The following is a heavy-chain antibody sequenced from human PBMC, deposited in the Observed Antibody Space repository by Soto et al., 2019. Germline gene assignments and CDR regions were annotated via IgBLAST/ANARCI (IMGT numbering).Heavy chain of an antibody. J-gene: IGHJ4*02. CDR2: ISWNSGSI. V-gene: IGHV3-9*01. D-gene: IGHD4-17*01. Sequence: EVQLVESGGGFVQPGRSLRLSCAASGFTVDDYAMHWVRQAPGKGMEWVSGISWNSGSIGYADSVTGRFTISRDNAKNSLYLQMNSLRDEDTALYYCAKDINGAYEYYCSYWGQGTLVTVSS. CDR3: AKDINGAYEYYCSY. CDR1: GFTVDDYA.